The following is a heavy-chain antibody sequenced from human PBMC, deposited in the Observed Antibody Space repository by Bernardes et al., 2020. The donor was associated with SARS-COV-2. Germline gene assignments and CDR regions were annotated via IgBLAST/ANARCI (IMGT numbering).Heavy chain of an antibody. Sequence: GGSLRLSCAASGFTFSHHYMDWVRQAPGKGLEWVGRARNKANSYTTDYAASVKGRFTISIDDSKSSVYLQMNSLKTEDTAVYYCARSGANYDFWSGYWFSDAFDKGGQGTMVTVSS. D-gene: IGHD3-3*01. CDR3: ARSGANYDFWSGYWFSDAFDK. J-gene: IGHJ3*02. CDR1: GFTFSHHY. V-gene: IGHV3-72*01. CDR2: ARNKANSYTT.